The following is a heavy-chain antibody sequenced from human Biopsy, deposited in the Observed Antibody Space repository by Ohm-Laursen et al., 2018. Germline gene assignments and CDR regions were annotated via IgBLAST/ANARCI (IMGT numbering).Heavy chain of an antibody. CDR2: IRQEGSEK. CDR3: ARNDGGYFGFFDF. D-gene: IGHD4-23*01. V-gene: IGHV3-7*01. CDR1: GFTFSNHW. J-gene: IGHJ4*02. Sequence: SLRLSCSASGFTFSNHWMSWVRQAPGKGLEWVANIRQEGSEKKYVDSVQGRFTISRDNAENSLYLQMNSLRAEDTAVYYCARNDGGYFGFFDFWGQGTLVTVSS.